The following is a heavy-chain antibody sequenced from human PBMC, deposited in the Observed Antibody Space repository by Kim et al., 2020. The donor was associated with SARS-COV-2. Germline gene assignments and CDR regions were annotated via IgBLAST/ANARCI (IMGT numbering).Heavy chain of an antibody. V-gene: IGHV3-30*18. CDR1: GFTFSSYG. CDR2: ISYDGSNK. CDR3: AKDPLGVVVPAAMPFWFDP. D-gene: IGHD2-2*01. J-gene: IGHJ5*02. Sequence: GGSLRLSCAASGFTFSSYGMHWVRQAPGKGLEWVAVISYDGSNKYYADSVKGRFTISRDNSKNTLYLQMNSLRAEDTAVYYCAKDPLGVVVPAAMPFWFDPWGQGTLVTVSS.